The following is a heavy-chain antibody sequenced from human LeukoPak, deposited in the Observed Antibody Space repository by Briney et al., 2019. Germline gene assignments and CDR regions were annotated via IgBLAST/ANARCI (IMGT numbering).Heavy chain of an antibody. D-gene: IGHD2-21*01. V-gene: IGHV3-74*01. CDR3: AREVSPQGGGDSEYFDY. J-gene: IGHJ4*02. Sequence: PGGSLRLSCAASEFTFSDYWMHWVRQVPGKGLVWVSRISADGSTTRCADSVKGRFTISRDDVKNTLYLQMNSLRAEDTAVYYCAREVSPQGGGDSEYFDYWGQGTRVIVSS. CDR2: ISADGSTT. CDR1: EFTFSDYW.